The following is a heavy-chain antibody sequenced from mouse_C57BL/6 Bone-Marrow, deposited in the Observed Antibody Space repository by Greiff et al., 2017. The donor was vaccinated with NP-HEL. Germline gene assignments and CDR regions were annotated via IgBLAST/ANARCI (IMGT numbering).Heavy chain of an antibody. J-gene: IGHJ2*01. V-gene: IGHV1-64*01. CDR3: ARPIYYGSSYDDY. Sequence: QVQLQQPGAELVKPGASVKLSCKASGYTFTSYWMHWVKQRPGQGLEWIGMIHPNSGSTNYNEKFKSKATLTVDKSSSTAYMQLSSLTSEGSAVYYCARPIYYGSSYDDYWGQGTTLTVSS. D-gene: IGHD1-1*01. CDR2: IHPNSGST. CDR1: GYTFTSYW.